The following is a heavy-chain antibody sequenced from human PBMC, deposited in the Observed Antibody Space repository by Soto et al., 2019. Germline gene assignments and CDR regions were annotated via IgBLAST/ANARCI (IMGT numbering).Heavy chain of an antibody. D-gene: IGHD3-22*01. Sequence: ASLKVSCKASAAMFPGDYKRSVRQAPGQERGWTGRINPSNGNTNYSQKFQGRVTITRVTSASTAYMELSSLRSEDTAVYYCARGVKGYYYDSSGYYYAVPCAFDIWGQGKMVTVS. CDR2: INPSNGNT. V-gene: IGHV1-3*01. CDR3: ARGVKGYYYDSSGYYYAVPCAFDI. CDR1: AAMFPGDY. J-gene: IGHJ3*02.